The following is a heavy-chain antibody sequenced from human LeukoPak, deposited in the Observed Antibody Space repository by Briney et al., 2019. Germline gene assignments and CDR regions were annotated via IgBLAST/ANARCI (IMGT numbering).Heavy chain of an antibody. Sequence: KTSETLSHTCAVYGGYFRGYYWRWIRQPPGKGVEWVGEINHSGSTNYNPSLKSRVTISVDTSKNQFSLKLSSVTAADTAVYYCRAAYSSSATRFFDYWGQGTLVTVSS. J-gene: IGHJ4*02. CDR2: INHSGST. D-gene: IGHD6-6*01. CDR1: GGYFRGYY. V-gene: IGHV4-34*01. CDR3: RAAYSSSATRFFDY.